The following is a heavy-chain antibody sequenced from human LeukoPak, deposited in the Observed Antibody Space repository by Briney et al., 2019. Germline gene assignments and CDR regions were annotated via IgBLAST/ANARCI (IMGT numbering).Heavy chain of an antibody. CDR2: ISYDGSNK. CDR1: GFTFSSYA. V-gene: IGHV3-30-3*01. CDR3: AREEYSSSSFDY. D-gene: IGHD6-6*01. Sequence: SGGSLRLSCAAPGFTFSSYAMHWVRQAPGKGLEGVAVISYDGSNKYYADSVKGRFTISRDNSKNTLYLQMNSLRAEDTAVYYCAREEYSSSSFDYWGQGTLVTVSS. J-gene: IGHJ4*02.